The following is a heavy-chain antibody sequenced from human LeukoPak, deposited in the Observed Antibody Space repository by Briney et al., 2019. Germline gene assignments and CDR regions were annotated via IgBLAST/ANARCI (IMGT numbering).Heavy chain of an antibody. CDR3: ATSIAGTPPYYFDY. V-gene: IGHV3-64*01. Sequence: PAGSLRLPCAASGFTFSSYAMHWVRQAPGKGLEYVSSISSNGGSTYYANSVKGRFTISRDNSKNTLYLQMGSLRAEDMAVYYCATSIAGTPPYYFDYWGQGTLVTVSS. CDR1: GFTFSSYA. D-gene: IGHD6-13*01. J-gene: IGHJ4*02. CDR2: ISSNGGST.